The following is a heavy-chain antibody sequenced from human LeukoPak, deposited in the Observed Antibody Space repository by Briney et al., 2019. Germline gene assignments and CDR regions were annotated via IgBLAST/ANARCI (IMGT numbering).Heavy chain of an antibody. Sequence: ASVKVSFKSSLYSFTCHYIHWVRPAPGQGLEWMGWINPNSGGTNYAQRFQGRVTMTRDTSISTAYMELSRPISDDTGVYYCDGVRCVRAFDIWGQGTMVTVSS. V-gene: IGHV1-2*02. CDR3: DGVRCVRAFDI. J-gene: IGHJ3*02. CDR1: LYSFTCHY. CDR2: INPNSGGT. D-gene: IGHD3-10*02.